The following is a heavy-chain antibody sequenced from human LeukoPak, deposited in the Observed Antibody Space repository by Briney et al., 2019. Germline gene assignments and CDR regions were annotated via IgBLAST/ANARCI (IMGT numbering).Heavy chain of an antibody. D-gene: IGHD6-25*01. CDR1: GGSVSYESYY. V-gene: IGHV4-61*01. Sequence: SETLSLTCTVSGGSVSYESYYWSWIRQPPGKGLEWIVNKHYSRNNNYNPSLKSRAAISVDTSMNQFSLQLTSATAADTAVYYCARDSLLRGSGWDYWYFDLWGRGTLVTVSS. J-gene: IGHJ2*01. CDR2: KHYSRNN. CDR3: ARDSLLRGSGWDYWYFDL.